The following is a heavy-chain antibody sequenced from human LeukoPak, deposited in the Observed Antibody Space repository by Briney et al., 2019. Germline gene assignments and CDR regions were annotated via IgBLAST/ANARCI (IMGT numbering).Heavy chain of an antibody. CDR1: GFTFSSYW. D-gene: IGHD6-13*01. J-gene: IGHJ4*02. V-gene: IGHV3-74*01. CDR3: AKDRTRIAAASFDY. CDR2: INRDGSST. Sequence: GGSLRLSCAASGFTFSSYWMHWVRQVPGKGLVWVSRINRDGSSTSYADSVKGRCTISRDNAKNTLYLQMNSLRAEDTAVYYCAKDRTRIAAASFDYWGQGTLVTVSS.